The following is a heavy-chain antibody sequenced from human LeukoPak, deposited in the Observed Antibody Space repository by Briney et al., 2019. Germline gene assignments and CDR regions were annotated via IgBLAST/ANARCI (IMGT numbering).Heavy chain of an antibody. CDR2: ISSSSSYI. CDR1: GFTFSSYS. Sequence: GGSLRLSCAASGFTFSSYSMNWVRQAPGKGLEWVSSISSSSSYIYYADSVKGRFTISRDNAKNSLYLQMNSLRAEDTAVYYCASATMGATTFGYWGQGTLVTVSS. J-gene: IGHJ4*02. D-gene: IGHD1-26*01. V-gene: IGHV3-21*01. CDR3: ASATMGATTFGY.